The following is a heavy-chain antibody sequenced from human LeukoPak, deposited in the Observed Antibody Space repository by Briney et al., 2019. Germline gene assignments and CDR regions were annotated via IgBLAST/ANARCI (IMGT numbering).Heavy chain of an antibody. CDR2: ISYDGTNK. CDR1: GFTFSSYA. V-gene: IGHV3-30-3*01. J-gene: IGHJ4*02. D-gene: IGHD3-3*01. CDR3: ARSTSGIYDRFDY. Sequence: AGGSLRLSCAPSGFTFSSYAIHWVRQAPGRGLGWVAVISYDGTNKYYADSVKGRFTISRDNSRNTLYLQMNSLRTEDTAVYYCARSTSGIYDRFDYWGRGTLVTVSP.